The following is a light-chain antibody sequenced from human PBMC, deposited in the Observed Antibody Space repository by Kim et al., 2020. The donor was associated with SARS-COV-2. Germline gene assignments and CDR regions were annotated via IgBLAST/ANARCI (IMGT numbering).Light chain of an antibody. V-gene: IGKV1-5*01. CDR1: QSISSW. J-gene: IGKJ1*01. CDR2: DAS. CDR3: QQYNSYSWT. Sequence: ACVGDRVTIPCRASQSISSWLAWYQQKPGKAPNLLIYDASSLESGVPSRFSGSGSETEFTLTISSLQPDDFATYYCQQYNSYSWTFGQGTKVEIK.